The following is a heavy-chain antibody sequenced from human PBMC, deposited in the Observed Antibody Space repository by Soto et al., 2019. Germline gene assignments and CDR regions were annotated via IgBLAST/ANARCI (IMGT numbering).Heavy chain of an antibody. Sequence: ASVKVSCKASGYTITSYGISWVRQAPGQGLEWMGWISAYNGNTNYAQKLQGRVTMTTDTSTSTAYMELRSLRSDDTAVYYCARLIGRIAAAGTKFSDYWGQGTLVTVSS. D-gene: IGHD6-13*01. CDR3: ARLIGRIAAAGTKFSDY. CDR1: GYTITSYG. V-gene: IGHV1-18*01. CDR2: ISAYNGNT. J-gene: IGHJ4*02.